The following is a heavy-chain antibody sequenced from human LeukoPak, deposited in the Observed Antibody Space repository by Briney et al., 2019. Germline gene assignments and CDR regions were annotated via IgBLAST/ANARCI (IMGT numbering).Heavy chain of an antibody. CDR2: INHSGST. D-gene: IGHD3-10*01. CDR3: AREGYYYGSGIGY. CDR1: GGSFSGYY. J-gene: IGHJ4*02. V-gene: IGHV4-34*01. Sequence: SETLSLTCAVYGGSFSGYYWSWIRQPPGKGLEWIGEINHSGSTNYNPSLKSRVTISVDTSKNQFSLKLSSVTAADTAVYYCAREGYYYGSGIGYWGQGTLVTVSS.